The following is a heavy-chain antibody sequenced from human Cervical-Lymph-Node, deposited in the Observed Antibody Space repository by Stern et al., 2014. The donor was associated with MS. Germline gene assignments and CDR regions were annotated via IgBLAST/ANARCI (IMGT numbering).Heavy chain of an antibody. Sequence: VQLVESGAEVKKPGSSVKVSCKASGGAFVSNAISWVRQAPGKGFEWIGWIIPLFGTPNYAQKFQGRVTITADESTTTADLELSSLKSGDTAVYFCACESGSSIFGMGHWGQGTLVTVTS. D-gene: IGHD3-3*01. V-gene: IGHV1-69*01. CDR3: ACESGSSIFGMGH. CDR2: IIPLFGTP. J-gene: IGHJ1*01. CDR1: GGAFVSNA.